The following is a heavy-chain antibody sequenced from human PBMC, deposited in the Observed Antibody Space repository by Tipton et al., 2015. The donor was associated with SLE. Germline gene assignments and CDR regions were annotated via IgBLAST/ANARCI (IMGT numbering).Heavy chain of an antibody. V-gene: IGHV4-59*01. D-gene: IGHD3-3*02. CDR3: ARLEDPFGIFGVPKGWFDP. CDR1: GGSFSGYH. CDR2: ISYSGST. Sequence: TLSLTCTLYGGSFSGYHWSWVRQSSGKGLEWIGHISYSGSTHYNSSLKSRVSMSVDTSKNQFSLKLTSVTAADTAVYYCARLEDPFGIFGVPKGWFDPWGQGTLVTVSS. J-gene: IGHJ5*02.